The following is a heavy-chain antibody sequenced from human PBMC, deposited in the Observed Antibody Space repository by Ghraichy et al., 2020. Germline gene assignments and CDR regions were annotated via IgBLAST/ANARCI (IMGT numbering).Heavy chain of an antibody. Sequence: GGSLRLSCAASEFTVSSNYMSWVRQAPGKGLEWVSVIYSGGSTYYADSVKGRFTISRDNSKNTLYLQMNSLRAEDTAVYYCARGGITIFGVVWGQGTMVTVSS. CDR2: IYSGGST. D-gene: IGHD3-3*01. V-gene: IGHV3-53*01. CDR1: EFTVSSNY. CDR3: ARGGITIFGVV. J-gene: IGHJ3*01.